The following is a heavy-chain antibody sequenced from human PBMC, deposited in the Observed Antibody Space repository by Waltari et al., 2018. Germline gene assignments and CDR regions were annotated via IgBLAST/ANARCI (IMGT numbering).Heavy chain of an antibody. D-gene: IGHD2-2*01. CDR2: IYYSGST. Sequence: QLQLQASGPGLVKPSETLSLTCTVPGGSISSSSSYWGWIRQPPGKGLEWIGSIYYSGSTYYNPSLKSRVTISVDTSKNQFSLKLSSVTAADTAVYYCARVGYCSSTSCYGSLFDYWGQGTLVTVSS. CDR1: GGSISSSSSY. V-gene: IGHV4-39*07. J-gene: IGHJ4*02. CDR3: ARVGYCSSTSCYGSLFDY.